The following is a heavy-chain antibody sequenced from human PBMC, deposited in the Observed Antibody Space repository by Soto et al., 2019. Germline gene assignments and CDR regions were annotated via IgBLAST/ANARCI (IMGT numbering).Heavy chain of an antibody. J-gene: IGHJ6*02. D-gene: IGHD2-2*01. CDR1: GGCFSGYY. V-gene: IGHV4-34*01. CDR3: ARGQGVVVPAAPRGMDV. CDR2: INHSGST. Sequence: XASLSLTCAVCGGCFSGYYWSWIRQPPGKGLEWIGEINHSGSTNYNPSLKSRVTISVDTSKNQFSLKLSSVTAADTAVYYCARGQGVVVPAAPRGMDVWAQGTTVTVSS.